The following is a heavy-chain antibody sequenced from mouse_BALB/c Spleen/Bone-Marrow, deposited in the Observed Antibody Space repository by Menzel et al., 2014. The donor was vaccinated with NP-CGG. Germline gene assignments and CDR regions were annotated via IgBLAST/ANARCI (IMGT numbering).Heavy chain of an antibody. CDR1: GFTFSSYG. Sequence: DVKLVESGGDLVKPGGSLKLSCAASGFTFSSYGMSWVRQTPDKRLEWVATISSGGSYTYYPDSVKGRFTISRDNAKNTLYLQMRSMKSEDDAVYYYAGHEMSHWYFDVWGAGTTVTVSS. V-gene: IGHV5-6*02. CDR2: ISSGGSYT. J-gene: IGHJ1*01. CDR3: AGHEMSHWYFDV.